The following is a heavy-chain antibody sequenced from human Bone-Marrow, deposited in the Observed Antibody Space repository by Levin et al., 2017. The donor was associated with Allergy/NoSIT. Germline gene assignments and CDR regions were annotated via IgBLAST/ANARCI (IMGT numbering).Heavy chain of an antibody. CDR2: ISYDGSNK. CDR3: ARVSERARIAAAADY. CDR1: GFTFSSYA. J-gene: IGHJ4*02. V-gene: IGHV3-30-3*01. D-gene: IGHD6-13*01. Sequence: GGSLRLSCAASGFTFSSYAMHWVRQAPGKGLEWVAVISYDGSNKYYADSVKGRFTISRDNSKNTLYLQMNSLRAEDTAVYYCARVSERARIAAAADYWGQGTLVTVSS.